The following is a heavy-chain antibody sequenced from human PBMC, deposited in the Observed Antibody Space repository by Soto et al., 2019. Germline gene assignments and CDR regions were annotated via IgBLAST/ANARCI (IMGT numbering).Heavy chain of an antibody. Sequence: SLKISYAASGFTFDDYAMHWVRQAPGKGLEWVSAISWSSGSTYYADSVKGRFTISRDNSKNTLYLQMNSLRAEDTAVYYCAKDVAVNWFDPWGQGTLVTVSS. CDR2: ISWSSGST. V-gene: IGHV3-9*01. CDR1: GFTFDDYA. CDR3: AKDVAVNWFDP. J-gene: IGHJ5*02. D-gene: IGHD5-12*01.